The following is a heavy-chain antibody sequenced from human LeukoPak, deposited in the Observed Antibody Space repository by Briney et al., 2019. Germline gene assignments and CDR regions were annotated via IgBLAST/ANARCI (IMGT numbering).Heavy chain of an antibody. J-gene: IGHJ4*02. Sequence: ASVKVSCKASGYTLTSYFMHWVRQAPGQRLEWMGIINPSGGNTGYAQKFQGRLSMTRDTSTNTVYMVLRSLRSEDTAVYYCARGMSSEFDYWGQGTLVTVSS. V-gene: IGHV1-46*01. D-gene: IGHD6-6*01. CDR2: INPSGGNT. CDR1: GYTLTSYF. CDR3: ARGMSSEFDY.